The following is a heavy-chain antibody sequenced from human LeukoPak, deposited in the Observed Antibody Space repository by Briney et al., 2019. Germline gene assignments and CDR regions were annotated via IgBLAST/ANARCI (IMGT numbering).Heavy chain of an antibody. V-gene: IGHV4-38-2*02. J-gene: IGHJ4*02. D-gene: IGHD4-17*01. CDR2: ISHGGST. CDR3: ARATVTTEGDYFDY. CDR1: GYSISSGYF. Sequence: SETLSLTCTVSGYSISSGYFWGWIRQPPGKGLEWIWTISHGGSTYYNPSLKSRVTISVDTSKNHFSLNLSSVTAPDTAVFYCARATVTTEGDYFDYWGQGTLVTVSS.